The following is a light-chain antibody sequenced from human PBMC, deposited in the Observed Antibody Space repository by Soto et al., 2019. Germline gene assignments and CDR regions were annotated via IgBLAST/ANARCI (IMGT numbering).Light chain of an antibody. Sequence: EVVMRQSPATLSVSPVEGATFSFRSSQTVRNNYLAWCQQKPGQAPRLLIYDASSRATGIPDRFSGGGSGTDFTLPISRLAPEDFAVYYCQQFSSYPLTFGGGTKVDIK. CDR1: QTVRNNY. V-gene: IGKV3-20*01. CDR2: DAS. J-gene: IGKJ4*01. CDR3: QQFSSYPLT.